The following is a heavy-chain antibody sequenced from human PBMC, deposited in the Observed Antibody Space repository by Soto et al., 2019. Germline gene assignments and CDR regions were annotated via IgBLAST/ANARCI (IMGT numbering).Heavy chain of an antibody. Sequence: QVQLVQSGAEVKKPGSSVKVSCKASGGTFSSYAISWVRQAPGQGLEWMGGIIPIFGTANYAQKFQGRVTITADESTSTAYMELSSLRSEDTAVYYCARRGYCSSTSCHHYYYYGMDVWGQGTKVTVSS. CDR2: IIPIFGTA. J-gene: IGHJ6*02. CDR1: GGTFSSYA. D-gene: IGHD2-2*01. V-gene: IGHV1-69*01. CDR3: ARRGYCSSTSCHHYYYYGMDV.